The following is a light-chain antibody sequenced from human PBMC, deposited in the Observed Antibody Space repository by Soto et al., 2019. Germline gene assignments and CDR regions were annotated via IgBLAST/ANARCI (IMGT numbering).Light chain of an antibody. CDR1: SSDVGGYNY. CDR3: SSYTSSSTPVV. J-gene: IGLJ2*01. V-gene: IGLV2-14*01. Sequence: QSALTQPASVSGSPGQSITISCTGTSSDVGGYNYVSWYQQHPGKAPKLMIYEVSNRPSGVSNRFSGSKSGNTASLTISGLQAEDEADYYCSSYTSSSTPVVFXGGTKVTVL. CDR2: EVS.